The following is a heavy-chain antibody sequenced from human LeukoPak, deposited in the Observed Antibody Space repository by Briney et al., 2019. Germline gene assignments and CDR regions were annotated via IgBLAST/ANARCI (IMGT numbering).Heavy chain of an antibody. CDR3: IVVVEPPDSDGFDV. V-gene: IGHV3-74*01. CDR1: GFTFGNSW. J-gene: IGHJ3*01. CDR2: INADGSTT. Sequence: GGSLRLSCAAFGFTFGNSWVHWVRQAPGKGLVWVSLINADGSTTSYADSVKGRFTISRDNARNTLSLEMNSLTIEDTAVYYCIVVVEPPDSDGFDVWGQGTMITVSS. D-gene: IGHD1-14*01.